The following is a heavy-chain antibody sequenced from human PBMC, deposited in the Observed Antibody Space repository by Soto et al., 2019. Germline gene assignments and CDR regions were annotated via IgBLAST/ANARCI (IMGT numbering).Heavy chain of an antibody. V-gene: IGHV3-74*01. CDR3: TATPRNGMGV. J-gene: IGHJ6*02. CDR2: VSNEGSK. CDR1: GFRVSDYW. Sequence: EVHLVESGGGLVQPGGSLRLACAGSGFRVSDYWMHWVRQAPGKGLVWVSRVSNEGSKEYADFVKGRFTLSKDNAKNTLYLEMDSLSVEDTALYCCTATPRNGMGVWGQGTKVTVAS.